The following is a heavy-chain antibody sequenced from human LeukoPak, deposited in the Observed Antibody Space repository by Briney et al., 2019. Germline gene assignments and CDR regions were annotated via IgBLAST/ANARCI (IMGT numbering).Heavy chain of an antibody. J-gene: IGHJ4*02. D-gene: IGHD5-24*01. CDR2: IRSNAYGGTT. CDR1: GFTFGDYA. Sequence: GRSLRLSCTASGFTFGDYAMSWVRQAPGKGLEWVGFIRSNAYGGTTENAASVKGRFSISRDDSKSIAYLQMNSLKTEDTAVYYCTRVDGYNLCFDYWGQGTLSPSPQ. V-gene: IGHV3-49*04. CDR3: TRVDGYNLCFDY.